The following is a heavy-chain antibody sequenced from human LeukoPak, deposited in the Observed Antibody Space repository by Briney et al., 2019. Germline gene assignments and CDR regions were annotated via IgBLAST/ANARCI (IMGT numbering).Heavy chain of an antibody. CDR3: ARPLSEMTASLDFDL. D-gene: IGHD1-26*01. Sequence: ASVKVSCKASGYTFITYYMHWVRQAPGQGLEWMGIINPYSSFTTYAQKFQGRVTMTRDTSTSTVYMELSSLRSEDTAVYYCARPLSEMTASLDFDLWGRGSLVTVSS. CDR1: GYTFITYY. CDR2: INPYSSFT. V-gene: IGHV1-46*01. J-gene: IGHJ2*01.